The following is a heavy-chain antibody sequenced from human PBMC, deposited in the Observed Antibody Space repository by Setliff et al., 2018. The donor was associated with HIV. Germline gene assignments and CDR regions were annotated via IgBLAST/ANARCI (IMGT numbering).Heavy chain of an antibody. CDR1: GGSIRSSDYY. CDR2: IHYSGGT. CDR3: ARNAGYSSSWYVY. Sequence: PSETLSLTCSVSGGSIRSSDYYWGWIRQTPGKGLEWIGTIHYSGGTSYNPSLKSRVTFSMEGSQNQFSLKVRSVTAADSAIYYCARNAGYSSSWYVYWGQGVLVTVSS. D-gene: IGHD6-13*01. J-gene: IGHJ4*02. V-gene: IGHV4-39*07.